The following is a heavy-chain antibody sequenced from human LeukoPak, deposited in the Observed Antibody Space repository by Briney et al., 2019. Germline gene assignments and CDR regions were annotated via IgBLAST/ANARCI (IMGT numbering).Heavy chain of an antibody. CDR3: ARVVKVATISAFHPYYFDY. D-gene: IGHD5-12*01. CDR2: MNPNSGNT. CDR1: GYTFTSYD. J-gene: IGHJ4*02. V-gene: IGHV1-8*01. Sequence: GASVKVSCKASGYTFTSYDINWVRQATGQGLEWMGWMNPNSGNTGYAQKFQGRVTMTRNTSISTAYMELSRLRSDDTAVYYCARVVKVATISAFHPYYFDYWGQGTLVTVSS.